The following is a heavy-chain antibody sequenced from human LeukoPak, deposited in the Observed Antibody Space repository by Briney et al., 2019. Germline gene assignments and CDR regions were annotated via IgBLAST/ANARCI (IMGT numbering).Heavy chain of an antibody. CDR3: VRPSASSSLAVNY. V-gene: IGHV3-74*01. J-gene: IGHJ4*02. CDR1: GFTLSSYW. D-gene: IGHD6-6*01. CDR2: MSSDGKNT. Sequence: GGSLRLSCAASGFTLSSYWMHWVRQAPGKGLVWVSHMSSDGKNTNYADSVKGRFTISRDNAKNTLYLQMNSLRAEDTGVYYCVRPSASSSLAVNYWGQGTLVTVSS.